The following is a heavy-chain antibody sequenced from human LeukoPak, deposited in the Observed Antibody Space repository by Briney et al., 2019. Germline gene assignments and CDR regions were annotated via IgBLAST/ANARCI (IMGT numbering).Heavy chain of an antibody. D-gene: IGHD6-13*01. CDR3: ARGKTIAAAGGYWFDP. Sequence: ASVKVSCKASGYTFTSYDINWVRQATGQGPEWMGWMNPNSGNTGYAQKFQGRVTMTRNTSISTAYMELSNLRSEDTAVYYCARGKTIAAAGGYWFDPWGQGTLVTVSS. J-gene: IGHJ5*02. V-gene: IGHV1-8*01. CDR2: MNPNSGNT. CDR1: GYTFTSYD.